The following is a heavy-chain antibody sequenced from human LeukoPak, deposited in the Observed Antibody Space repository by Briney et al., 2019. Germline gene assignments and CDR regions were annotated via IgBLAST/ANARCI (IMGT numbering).Heavy chain of an antibody. J-gene: IGHJ6*03. D-gene: IGHD1-20*01. CDR1: GFTFSNCG. CDR3: ARGIPGYYYHMDV. V-gene: IGHV3-33*01. CDR2: IWSDGSSK. Sequence: GRSLRLSCAASGFTFSNCGMYWVRQAPGKGLECVAVIWSDGSSKFYADSVKGRFTISRDNSKNTLYLQMNSLRAEDTAVYYCARGIPGYYYHMDVWGKGTTVTVSS.